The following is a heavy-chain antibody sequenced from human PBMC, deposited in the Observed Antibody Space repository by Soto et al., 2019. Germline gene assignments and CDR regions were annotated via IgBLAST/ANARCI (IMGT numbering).Heavy chain of an antibody. V-gene: IGHV4-31*03. CDR3: ARQITMVRGIDF. D-gene: IGHD3-10*01. CDR1: GGSISSGGYY. Sequence: QVPLLESGPGLVKSSQTLSLTCSISGGSISSGGYYWSWVRQRPGKGLEWIGYVYFNENTYYNPSLKTRVSISGGSSKSQSSLRLSSVTAADAAIYYCARQITMVRGIDFWGPGISVSVSS. CDR2: VYFNENT. J-gene: IGHJ4*02.